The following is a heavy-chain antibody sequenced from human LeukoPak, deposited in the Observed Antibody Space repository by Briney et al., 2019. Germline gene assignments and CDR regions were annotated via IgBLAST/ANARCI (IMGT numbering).Heavy chain of an antibody. D-gene: IGHD6-19*01. CDR3: ARAKDNSGRDGFDI. Sequence: GGSLRLSCAASGFTFSTYGIHWVRQAPGKGLEWVAVIWYDGSNKYYADSVKGRFTISRDNSKNTLYLQMNSLRAEDAAVYYCARAKDNSGRDGFDIWGQGTMVTVSS. CDR1: GFTFSTYG. V-gene: IGHV3-33*01. J-gene: IGHJ3*02. CDR2: IWYDGSNK.